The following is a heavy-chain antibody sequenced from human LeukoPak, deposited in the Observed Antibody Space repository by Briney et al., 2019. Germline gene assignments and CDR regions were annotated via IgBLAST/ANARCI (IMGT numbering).Heavy chain of an antibody. V-gene: IGHV3-21*01. CDR2: ISSHSSYI. CDR3: ARAATMKGWFDP. Sequence: GGSLRLSCAASGFTPNSYNMNWVRQAPGKGLEWVSFISSHSSYIYYADSAKGRFTISRDNAKNSLYLQMNSLRAEDTAVYYCARAATMKGWFDPWGQGTLVTVSS. CDR1: GFTPNSYN. D-gene: IGHD3-22*01. J-gene: IGHJ5*02.